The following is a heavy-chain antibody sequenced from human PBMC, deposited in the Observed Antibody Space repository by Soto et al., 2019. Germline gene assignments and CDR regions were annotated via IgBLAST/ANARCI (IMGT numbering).Heavy chain of an antibody. D-gene: IGHD2-2*02. V-gene: IGHV1-69*01. Sequence: QVQLVQSGAEVKKPGSSVQVSCKASGGTFSSYAISWVRQAPGQGLEWMGGIIPIFGTANYAQKFQGSVTITAEESTITAYMELSSLRSEDTAVYYCARDPKGQYPFRLYYYYGMDVWGQGTTVTVSS. CDR2: IIPIFGTA. CDR3: ARDPKGQYPFRLYYYYGMDV. CDR1: GGTFSSYA. J-gene: IGHJ6*02.